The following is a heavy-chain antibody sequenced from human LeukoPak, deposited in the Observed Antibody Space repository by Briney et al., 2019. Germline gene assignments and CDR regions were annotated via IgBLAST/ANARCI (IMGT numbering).Heavy chain of an antibody. CDR2: IRGKAKSYAT. Sequence: GGSLRLSCAASGFTFSDSAMHWVRQASGKGLEWVGRIRGKAKSYATAYAASVTGRFTISRDDSKNTAYLEMNSLETEDTAVYYCTRHDHYDFWSGPVPSYYYYGMDVWGQGTTVTVSS. D-gene: IGHD3-3*01. V-gene: IGHV3-73*01. CDR1: GFTFSDSA. J-gene: IGHJ6*02. CDR3: TRHDHYDFWSGPVPSYYYYGMDV.